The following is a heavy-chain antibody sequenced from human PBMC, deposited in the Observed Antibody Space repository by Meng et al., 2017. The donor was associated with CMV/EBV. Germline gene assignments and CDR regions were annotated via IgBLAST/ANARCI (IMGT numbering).Heavy chain of an antibody. D-gene: IGHD3-22*01. Sequence: GCTFSNSWMHWVRQAPGKGLVWVSRINSDGSSTSYADSVKGRFTISRDNAKNTLYLHMNSLRAEDTAVYYCARERANYYDSSGYYGYWGQGTLVTVSS. V-gene: IGHV3-74*01. CDR3: ARERANYYDSSGYYGY. CDR1: GCTFSNSW. CDR2: INSDGSST. J-gene: IGHJ4*02.